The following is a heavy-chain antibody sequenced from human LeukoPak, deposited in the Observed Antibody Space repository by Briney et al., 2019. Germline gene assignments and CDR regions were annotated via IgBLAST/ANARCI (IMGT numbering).Heavy chain of an antibody. V-gene: IGHV3-21*01. CDR2: ISSSSSYI. Sequence: GGSLRLSCAASGFTFSSYEMNWVRQAPGKGLEWVSSISSSSSYIYYADSVKGRFTISRDNAKNSLYLQMNSLRAEDTAVYYCARDFEYYDILTGYNDPYYFDYWGQGTLVTVSS. J-gene: IGHJ4*02. D-gene: IGHD3-9*01. CDR3: ARDFEYYDILTGYNDPYYFDY. CDR1: GFTFSSYE.